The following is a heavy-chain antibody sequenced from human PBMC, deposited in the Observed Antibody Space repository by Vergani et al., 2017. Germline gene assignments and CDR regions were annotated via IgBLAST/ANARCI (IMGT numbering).Heavy chain of an antibody. Sequence: QVQLQQWGAGLLKPSETLSLTCAVYGGSFSGYYWSWIRQPAGKGLEWIGRIYTSGSTNYNPSLKSRVTMSVDTSKNQFSLKLSSVTAADTAVYYCARGGGKEGRYYYYGMDVWGQGTTVTVSS. J-gene: IGHJ6*02. D-gene: IGHD3-16*01. V-gene: IGHV4-59*10. CDR2: IYTSGST. CDR3: ARGGGKEGRYYYYGMDV. CDR1: GGSFSGYY.